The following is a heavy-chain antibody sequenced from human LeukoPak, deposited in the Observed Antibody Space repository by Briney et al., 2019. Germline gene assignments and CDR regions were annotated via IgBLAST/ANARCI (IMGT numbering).Heavy chain of an antibody. CDR2: ISAYNGNT. J-gene: IGHJ5*02. Sequence: ASVKVSCKASGYTFTSYGISWVRQAPGQGLEWMGWISAYNGNTNYAQKLQGRVTMTTDTSTSTAYMELRGLRSDDTAVYYCARDEYYDFWSGHLTWFDPWGQGTLVTVSS. CDR3: ARDEYYDFWSGHLTWFDP. D-gene: IGHD3-3*01. CDR1: GYTFTSYG. V-gene: IGHV1-18*01.